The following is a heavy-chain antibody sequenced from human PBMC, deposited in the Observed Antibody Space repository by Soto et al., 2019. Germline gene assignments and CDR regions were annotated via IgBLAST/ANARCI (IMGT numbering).Heavy chain of an antibody. Sequence: GGSLRLSCAASGFSFSTYSMNWVRQAPGKGLEWVSYISSSSRTIYYADSEKGRFTISRNNAKNSLFLQLNSLRVEDTAVYYCAGGNRGYTFGAWGQGALVTVSS. D-gene: IGHD5-18*01. CDR3: AGGNRGYTFGA. CDR2: ISSSSRTI. CDR1: GFSFSTYS. V-gene: IGHV3-48*01. J-gene: IGHJ5*02.